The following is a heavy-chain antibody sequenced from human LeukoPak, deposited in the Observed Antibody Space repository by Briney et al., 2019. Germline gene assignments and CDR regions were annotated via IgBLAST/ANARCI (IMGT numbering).Heavy chain of an antibody. Sequence: SETLSLTCAVYGGSFSGYYWSWIRQPPGKGLEWIGEINHSGSTNYNPSLKSRVTISVDTSKNQFSLKLSSVTAADTAVYYCARRGVVITIFDYWGQGTLVTVSS. CDR3: ARRGVVITIFDY. CDR2: INHSGST. D-gene: IGHD3-3*01. CDR1: GGSFSGYY. J-gene: IGHJ4*02. V-gene: IGHV4-34*01.